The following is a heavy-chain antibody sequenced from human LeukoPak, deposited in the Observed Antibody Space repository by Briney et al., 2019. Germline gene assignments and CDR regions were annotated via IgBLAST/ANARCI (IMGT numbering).Heavy chain of an antibody. J-gene: IGHJ6*02. CDR3: ARGGGLDV. CDR1: GFTFSSYW. Sequence: PGGSLRLSCAASGFTFSSYWMSWVRQAPGKGLEWVANIKQDGSEKYYVDSVKGRFTISRDNAKNSLYLQMSNLRAEDTAVYFCARGGGLDVWSQGATVTVSS. D-gene: IGHD3-16*01. CDR2: IKQDGSEK. V-gene: IGHV3-7*03.